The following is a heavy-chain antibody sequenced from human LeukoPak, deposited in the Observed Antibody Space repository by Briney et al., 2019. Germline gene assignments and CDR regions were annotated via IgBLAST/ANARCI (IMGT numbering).Heavy chain of an antibody. Sequence: ASVKVSCKASGYTFIAYYMHWVRQAPGQGLEWMGWINPNSGGTNYAQKFQGRVTMTRDTSISTAYMDLSRLRSDDTAVYYCARDLGYCSSTSCYATRFDPWGQGTLVTVSS. CDR2: INPNSGGT. V-gene: IGHV1-2*02. J-gene: IGHJ5*02. CDR1: GYTFIAYY. CDR3: ARDLGYCSSTSCYATRFDP. D-gene: IGHD2-2*01.